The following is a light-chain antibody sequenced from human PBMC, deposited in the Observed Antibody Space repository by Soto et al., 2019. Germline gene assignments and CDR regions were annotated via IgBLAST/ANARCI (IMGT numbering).Light chain of an antibody. CDR1: QDISNY. CDR2: DAS. Sequence: DIQMTQSPSSLSASVGDRVTITCQASQDISNYLNWYQQKPGKAPKLLIYDASNLETGVPSRFSGSGSGTDFTFTISSLQHEDIETYYCQQYDNLPLTFGQGTKVDIK. V-gene: IGKV1-33*01. CDR3: QQYDNLPLT. J-gene: IGKJ1*01.